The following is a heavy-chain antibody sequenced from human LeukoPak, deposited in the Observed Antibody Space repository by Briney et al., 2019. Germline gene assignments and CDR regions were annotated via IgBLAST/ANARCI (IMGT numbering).Heavy chain of an antibody. CDR2: IYTSGST. J-gene: IGHJ3*02. D-gene: IGHD1-1*01. V-gene: IGHV4-4*07. CDR1: GGSISSYY. CDR3: AREGTGTTRRAFDI. Sequence: SETLSLTCTVSGGSISSYYWSWIRQPAGKGLEWIGRIYTSGSTNYNPSLKSRVAMSVDTSKNQFSLKLSSVTAADTAVYYCAREGTGTTRRAFDIWGQGTMVTVSS.